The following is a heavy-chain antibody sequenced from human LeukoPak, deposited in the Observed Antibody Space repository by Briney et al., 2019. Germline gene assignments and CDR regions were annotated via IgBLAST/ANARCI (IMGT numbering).Heavy chain of an antibody. CDR3: ARDLAQLDY. V-gene: IGHV3-7*01. CDR1: GFTFRSYW. D-gene: IGHD5-12*01. J-gene: IGHJ4*02. Sequence: GGSLRLSCAASGFTFRSYWMSWVRQAPGKGLKWVANIKQDGSEKYYVDSVKGRFTISRDNAKNSLYLQMNSLRAEDTAVYYCARDLAQLDYWGQGTLVTVSS. CDR2: IKQDGSEK.